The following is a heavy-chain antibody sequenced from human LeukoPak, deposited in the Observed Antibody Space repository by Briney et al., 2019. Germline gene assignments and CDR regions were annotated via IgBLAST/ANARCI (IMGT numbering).Heavy chain of an antibody. D-gene: IGHD2-2*01. V-gene: IGHV1-69*13. CDR3: ASSEIYYCSSTSCYPNY. CDR1: GYTFTSYG. J-gene: IGHJ4*02. Sequence: ASVKVSCKASGYTFTSYGISWVRQAPGQGLEWMGGIIPISGTANYAQKFQGRVTITADESTSTAYMELSSLRSEDTAVYYCASSEIYYCSSTSCYPNYWGQGTLVTVSS. CDR2: IIPISGTA.